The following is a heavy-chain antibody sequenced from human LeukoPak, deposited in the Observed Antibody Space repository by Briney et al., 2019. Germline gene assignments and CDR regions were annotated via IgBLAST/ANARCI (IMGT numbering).Heavy chain of an antibody. CDR1: GGSISSYY. D-gene: IGHD5-18*01. V-gene: IGHV4-59*01. CDR3: ARVNSYGLPIRNYYYYYGMDV. J-gene: IGHJ6*02. Sequence: SETLSLTCTVSGGSISSYYWSWIRQPPGKGLEWIGYIYYSGSTNYNPSLKSRVTISVDTSKNQFSLKLSSVTAADTAVYYCARVNSYGLPIRNYYYYYGMDVWGQGTTVTVSS. CDR2: IYYSGST.